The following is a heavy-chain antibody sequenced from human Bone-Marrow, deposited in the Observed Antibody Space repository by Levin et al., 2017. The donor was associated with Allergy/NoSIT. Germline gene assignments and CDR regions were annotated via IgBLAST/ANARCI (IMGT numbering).Heavy chain of an antibody. V-gene: IGHV3-15*01. CDR2: IKSQSDGGTT. Sequence: GGSLRLSCAASGFSFNDAWMSWVRQAPGKGLEWVSRIKSQSDGGTTDYAAPVKGRFIISRDDSKNTIYLQMKSLKTEDTAIYYCATDGSAPNWGQGTLVTVSS. CDR3: ATDGSAPN. CDR1: GFSFNDAW. J-gene: IGHJ4*02.